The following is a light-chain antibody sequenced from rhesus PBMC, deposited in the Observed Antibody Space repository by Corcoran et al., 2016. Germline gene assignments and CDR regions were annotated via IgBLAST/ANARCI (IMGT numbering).Light chain of an antibody. CDR3: QHYYNTPYS. Sequence: DIQMTQSPSSLSASVGDRVTITCRASQGITNDFVWSQQKPGETSKLLIYEAPSLQRGIPSLFSGSGSGTDFTLTISSLQSEDFATYDCQHYYNTPYSFGQGTKVEIK. J-gene: IGKJ2*01. CDR2: EAP. CDR1: QGITND. V-gene: IGKV1-80*01.